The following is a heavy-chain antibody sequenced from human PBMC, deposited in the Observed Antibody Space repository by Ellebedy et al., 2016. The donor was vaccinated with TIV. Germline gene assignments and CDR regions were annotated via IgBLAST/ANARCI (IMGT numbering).Heavy chain of an antibody. Sequence: GGSLRLSXAASGFTFSSYGMHWVRQAPGKGLEWVAVISYDGSNKYYADSVKGRFTISRDNSKNTLYLQMNSLRAEDTAVYYCARDLSNYYDSSAQGWFDPWGQGTLVTVSS. CDR2: ISYDGSNK. D-gene: IGHD3-22*01. V-gene: IGHV3-30*03. CDR3: ARDLSNYYDSSAQGWFDP. J-gene: IGHJ5*02. CDR1: GFTFSSYG.